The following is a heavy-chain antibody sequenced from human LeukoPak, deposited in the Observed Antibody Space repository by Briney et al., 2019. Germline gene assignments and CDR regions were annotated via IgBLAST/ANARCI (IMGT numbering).Heavy chain of an antibody. V-gene: IGHV4-59*01. CDR2: IYYSGNT. J-gene: IGHJ3*02. Sequence: SETLSLTCTVSGGSISSYYWSWIRQPPGKGLEWIGYIYYSGNTNYNPSLKSRVTISVDTSKNQFSLKLSSVTAADTAVYYSARGGFWVRAAFDIWGQGTMVTVSS. CDR3: ARGGFWVRAAFDI. CDR1: GGSISSYY. D-gene: IGHD1-1*01.